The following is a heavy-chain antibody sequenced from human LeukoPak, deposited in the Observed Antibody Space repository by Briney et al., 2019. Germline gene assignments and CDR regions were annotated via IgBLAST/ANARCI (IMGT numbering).Heavy chain of an antibody. D-gene: IGHD2-2*01. J-gene: IGHJ4*02. Sequence: QAGGSLRLSCAASGFTFDDYAMHWVRQPPGKSLEWVSLISGDGGSTYYADSVKGRFTVSRDNSKNSLYLQMNSLRTEDTALYYCAKDISRNFVVVPAADYWGRGTLVSVSS. V-gene: IGHV3-43*02. CDR1: GFTFDDYA. CDR2: ISGDGGST. CDR3: AKDISRNFVVVPAADY.